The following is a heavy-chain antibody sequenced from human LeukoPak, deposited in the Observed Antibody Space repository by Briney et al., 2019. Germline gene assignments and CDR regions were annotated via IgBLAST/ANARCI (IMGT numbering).Heavy chain of an antibody. J-gene: IGHJ4*02. CDR2: INHSGST. Sequence: PSETLSLTCAVYGGPFSGYYWSWIRQPPGKGLEWIGEINHSGSTNYNPSLKSRVTISVDTSKNQFSLKLSSVTAADTAVYYCARGRGYGSGSYYTDWGQGTLVTVSS. D-gene: IGHD3-10*01. CDR3: ARGRGYGSGSYYTD. CDR1: GGPFSGYY. V-gene: IGHV4-34*01.